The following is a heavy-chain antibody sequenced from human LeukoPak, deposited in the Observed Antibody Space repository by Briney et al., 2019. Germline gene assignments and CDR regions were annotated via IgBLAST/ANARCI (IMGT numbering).Heavy chain of an antibody. D-gene: IGHD3-16*01. CDR1: GGSFSGYY. CDR3: ARGNTFGGIWGPFDY. J-gene: IGHJ4*02. V-gene: IGHV4-34*01. CDR2: INHSGST. Sequence: PSETLSLTCAVYGGSFSGYYWSWIRQPPGKGLEWIGEINHSGSTNYNPSLKSRVTISVDTSKNQFSLKLSSVTAADAAVYYCARGNTFGGIWGPFDYWGQGTLVTVSS.